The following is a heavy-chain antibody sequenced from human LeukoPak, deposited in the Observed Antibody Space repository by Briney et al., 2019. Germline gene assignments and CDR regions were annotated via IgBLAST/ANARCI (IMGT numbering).Heavy chain of an antibody. J-gene: IGHJ5*02. CDR2: INHSGST. CDR1: GGSISSTSHY. CDR3: ARRRFYYGLDP. Sequence: SETLSLTCTVSGGSISSTSHYWSWIRQPLGKGLEWIGEINHSGSTNYNPSLKSRVTISVDTSKNQFSLKLSSVTAADTAVYYCARRRFYYGLDPWGQGTLVTVSS. D-gene: IGHD3-10*01. V-gene: IGHV4-39*07.